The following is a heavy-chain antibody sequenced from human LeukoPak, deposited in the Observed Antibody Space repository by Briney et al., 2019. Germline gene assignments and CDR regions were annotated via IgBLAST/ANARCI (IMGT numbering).Heavy chain of an antibody. CDR3: ARDRGGSYSAIDY. D-gene: IGHD2-15*01. J-gene: IGHJ4*02. CDR1: GFTFCSYS. CDR2: ISSSSITI. V-gene: IGHV3-48*04. Sequence: GGSLRLSCAASGFTFCSYSLNWVRQAPGKGLEWVSFISSSSITIYYADSVKGRFTISRDNAEKSLYLQMNSLRAEDTAVYYCARDRGGSYSAIDYWGQGTLVTVSS.